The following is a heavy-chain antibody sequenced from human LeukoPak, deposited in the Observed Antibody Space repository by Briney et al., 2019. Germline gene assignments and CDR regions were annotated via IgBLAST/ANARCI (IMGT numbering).Heavy chain of an antibody. CDR1: GFTFSSYS. CDR3: ARDTAAAAGNLFDY. Sequence: GGSLRLSCAASGFTFSSYSMNWVRQAPGKGLEWVSSISSSSSYIYYADSVKGRFTISRDNAKNSLYLQMNSLRAEDTAVYYCARDTAAAAGNLFDYWGQGTLVTVSS. CDR2: ISSSSSYI. J-gene: IGHJ4*02. V-gene: IGHV3-21*01. D-gene: IGHD6-13*01.